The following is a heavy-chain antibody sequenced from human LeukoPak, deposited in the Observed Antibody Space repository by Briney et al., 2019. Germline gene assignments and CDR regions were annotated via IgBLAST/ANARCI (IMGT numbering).Heavy chain of an antibody. CDR3: ANYYDSSGYYLT. CDR2: VHYTGST. V-gene: IGHV4-59*08. J-gene: IGHJ4*02. CDR1: GGAISSYY. D-gene: IGHD3-22*01. Sequence: SETRSLTCTVSGGAISSYYWSWTRQPPGKGLEWIGYVHYTGSTNDNPSLKSRATISLDTSKNQISLKLSSVTAADTAVYYCANYYDSSGYYLTWGQGILVTVSS.